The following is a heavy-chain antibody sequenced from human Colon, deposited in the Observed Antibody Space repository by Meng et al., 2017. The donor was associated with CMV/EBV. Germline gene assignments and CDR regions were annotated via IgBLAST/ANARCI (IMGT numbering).Heavy chain of an antibody. J-gene: IGHJ6*02. V-gene: IGHV1-46*01. D-gene: IGHD2/OR15-2a*01. CDR1: GYTFINYY. Sequence: ASVKVSCKASGYTFINYYMYWVRQAPGQGLEWMGMINPSGVGTSYAQKFQGRVTMTRDTSTTTFYMELSSLRSDDTAVYYCAKEVIGADLAFYYHGMDVGGQGTTVTVSS. CDR3: AKEVIGADLAFYYHGMDV. CDR2: INPSGVGT.